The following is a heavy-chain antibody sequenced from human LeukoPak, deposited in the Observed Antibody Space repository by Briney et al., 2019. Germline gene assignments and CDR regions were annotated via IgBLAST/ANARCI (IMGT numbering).Heavy chain of an antibody. V-gene: IGHV1-46*01. Sequence: ASVKISCKASGYTFTSYYMHWVRQAPGQGLEWMGIINPSGGSTSYAQKFQGRVTMTRDTSTSTVYMELSSLRSEDTAVYYCARWGRRTAGLNAFDIWGQGTMVTVSS. D-gene: IGHD6-13*01. J-gene: IGHJ3*02. CDR3: ARWGRRTAGLNAFDI. CDR1: GYTFTSYY. CDR2: INPSGGST.